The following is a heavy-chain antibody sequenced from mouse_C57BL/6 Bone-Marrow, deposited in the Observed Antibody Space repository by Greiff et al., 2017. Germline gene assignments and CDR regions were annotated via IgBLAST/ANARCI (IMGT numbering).Heavy chain of an antibody. J-gene: IGHJ1*03. D-gene: IGHD2-4*01. CDR1: GFNIKDDY. Sequence: VQLKESGAELVRPGASVKLSCTASGFNIKDDYMHWVKQRPEQGLEWIGWIDPENGDTEYASKFQGKATITADTSSNTAYLQLSSLTSEDTAVYYCRATMIKDWYFDVWGTGTTVTVSS. CDR3: RATMIKDWYFDV. CDR2: IDPENGDT. V-gene: IGHV14-4*01.